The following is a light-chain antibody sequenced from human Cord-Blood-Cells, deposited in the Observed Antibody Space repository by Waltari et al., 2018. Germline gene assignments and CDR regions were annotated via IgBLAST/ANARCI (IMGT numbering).Light chain of an antibody. Sequence: EIVLTQSPGTLSLSPGEIATLSCRASQSVSSSYLAWYQQKPGQAPRLLIYGASSRATGIPDRFNGSGSGTDFTLTISRLEPEDFAVYYCQQYGSSPPRTFGQGTKVEIK. CDR1: QSVSSSY. CDR3: QQYGSSPPRT. J-gene: IGKJ1*01. CDR2: GAS. V-gene: IGKV3-20*01.